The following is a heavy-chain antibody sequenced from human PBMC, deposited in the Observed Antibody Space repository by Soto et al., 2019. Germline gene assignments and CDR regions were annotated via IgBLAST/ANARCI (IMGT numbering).Heavy chain of an antibody. CDR3: ARWSYLDY. V-gene: IGHV3-23*01. D-gene: IGHD3-3*01. J-gene: IGHJ4*02. CDR2: ISGSDGKT. CDR1: GFSFGSYA. Sequence: GGSLRLSCAASGFSFGSYALSWVRQAPGKGLEWVSTISGSDGKTFYADSVKGRFSISRDTPQSTLYLQMNSLRADDTAMYYCARWSYLDYWGQGTRVTVSS.